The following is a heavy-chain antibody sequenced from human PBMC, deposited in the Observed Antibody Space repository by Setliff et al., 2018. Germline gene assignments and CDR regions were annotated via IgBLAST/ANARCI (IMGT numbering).Heavy chain of an antibody. CDR3: ARGYYYDSSGPAAFDI. D-gene: IGHD3-22*01. J-gene: IGHJ3*02. V-gene: IGHV1-69*05. CDR1: GGTFSSYA. CDR2: IIPIFGTA. Sequence: SVKVSCKASGGTFSSYAISWVRQAPGQGLEWMGGIIPIFGTANYAQKFQGRVTITTDESTSTAYMELSSLRSEDTAVYYCARGYYYDSSGPAAFDIWGQGTMVTVSS.